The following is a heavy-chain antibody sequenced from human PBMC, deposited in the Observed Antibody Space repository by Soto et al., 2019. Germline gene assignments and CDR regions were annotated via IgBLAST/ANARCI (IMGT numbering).Heavy chain of an antibody. J-gene: IGHJ4*02. CDR2: IYYSGST. D-gene: IGHD3-10*01. CDR3: ALWGGVINTFDY. Sequence: SETLSLTCTFSGGSISSGDYYWSWIRQPPGKGLEWIGYIYYSGSTYYNPSLKSRVTISVDTSKNQFSLKLSSVTAADTAVYYCALWGGVINTFDYWGQGTLVTVSS. CDR1: GGSISSGDYY. V-gene: IGHV4-30-4*01.